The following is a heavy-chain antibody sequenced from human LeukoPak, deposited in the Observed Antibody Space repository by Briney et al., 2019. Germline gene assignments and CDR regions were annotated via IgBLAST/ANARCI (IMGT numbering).Heavy chain of an antibody. J-gene: IGHJ6*02. Sequence: SETLSLTCAVYGGSFSGYYWSWIRQPPGKGLEWIGEINHSGSTNYNPSLKSRVTISVDTSKNQFSLKLSSVTAADTAVYYYARLGLVATFPYYYYYGMDVWGQGTTVTVSS. V-gene: IGHV4-34*01. D-gene: IGHD5-12*01. CDR3: ARLGLVATFPYYYYYGMDV. CDR1: GGSFSGYY. CDR2: INHSGST.